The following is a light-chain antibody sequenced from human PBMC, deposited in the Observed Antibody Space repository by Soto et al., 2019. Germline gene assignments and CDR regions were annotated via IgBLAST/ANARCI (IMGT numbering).Light chain of an antibody. Sequence: QSALSQPASMSGSPGQSITLSCTGTSSDLGGYNLVSWYQQHPGKAPKLIISKVTQRPSGVPSRFSGSRSGTTASLTISGLQAEDEADYYCCSYAGSRSYVFGTGTKLTVL. CDR3: CSYAGSRSYV. V-gene: IGLV2-23*02. CDR1: SSDLGGYNL. J-gene: IGLJ1*01. CDR2: KVT.